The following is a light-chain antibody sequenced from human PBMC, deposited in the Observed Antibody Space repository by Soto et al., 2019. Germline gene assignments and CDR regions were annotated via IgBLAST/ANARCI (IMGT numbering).Light chain of an antibody. CDR2: LEGSGSY. Sequence: QSVLTQSSSASASLGSSVKLTCTLSSGHSSYIIAWHQQQPGKAPRYLMKLEGSGSYNKGSGVPDRFSGSSSGADRYLTISNLQFEDEADYYCETWDSNTRVFGAGTQLTVL. CDR1: SGHSSYI. V-gene: IGLV4-60*02. J-gene: IGLJ2*01. CDR3: ETWDSNTRV.